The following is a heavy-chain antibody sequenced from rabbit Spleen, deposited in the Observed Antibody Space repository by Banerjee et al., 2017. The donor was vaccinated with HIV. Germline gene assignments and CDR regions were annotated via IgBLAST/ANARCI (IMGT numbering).Heavy chain of an antibody. V-gene: IGHV1S40*01. Sequence: QSLEESGGDLVKPGASLTLTCTASGFSFSSSYYMCWVRQAPGKGLEWIACIYAGSSGSTYYASWAKGRFTISKTSSTTVTLQMTSLTAADTATYFCARGGYSYGYGGYAYAAFDPWGPGTLVTVS. CDR2: IYAGSSGST. CDR1: GFSFSSSYY. D-gene: IGHD6-1*01. J-gene: IGHJ2*01. CDR3: ARGGYSYGYGGYAYAAFDP.